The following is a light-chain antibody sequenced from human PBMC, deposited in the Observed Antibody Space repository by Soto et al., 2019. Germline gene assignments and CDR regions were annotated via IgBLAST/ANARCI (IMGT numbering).Light chain of an antibody. CDR2: GAS. CDR3: QQYNNWPPYT. J-gene: IGKJ2*01. Sequence: EMVMTQSPATLSVSPGERATLSCSASQSVSSNLAWYQQKPGQAPRLLIYGASTRATGIPARFSGSGSGTEFTLTISSLQPEDFAVYYCQQYNNWPPYTFGQGTKLEIK. CDR1: QSVSSN. V-gene: IGKV3-15*01.